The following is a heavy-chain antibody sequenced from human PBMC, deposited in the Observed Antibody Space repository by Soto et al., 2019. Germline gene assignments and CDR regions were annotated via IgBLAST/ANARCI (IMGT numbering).Heavy chain of an antibody. V-gene: IGHV1-18*01. J-gene: IGHJ4*02. D-gene: IGHD3-16*02. CDR2: ISTYLGTT. CDR1: GYSFTMYG. CDR3: ARLIATAPDY. Sequence: QVQLVQSEGEVRRPGASVKVSCKASGYSFTMYGITWVRQAPGQGLEWMGWISTYLGTTKYARKFQGRVTMTTDTSTSTAYMDLRTLRSDDTAVYYCARLIATAPDYWGQGTLVTVSS.